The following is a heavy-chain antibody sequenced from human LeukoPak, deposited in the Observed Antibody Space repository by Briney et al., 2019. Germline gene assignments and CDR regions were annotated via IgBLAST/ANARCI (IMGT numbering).Heavy chain of an antibody. CDR2: ISGSGGST. CDR3: ARDLDVDIHAFDI. D-gene: IGHD5-12*01. Sequence: GGSLRLSCAASGFTFSSYAMSWVRQAPGRGLEWVSAISGSGGSTYYADSVKGRFTISRDNSKNTLYLQMNSLRAEDTAVYYCARDLDVDIHAFDIWGQGTMVTVSS. J-gene: IGHJ3*02. CDR1: GFTFSSYA. V-gene: IGHV3-23*01.